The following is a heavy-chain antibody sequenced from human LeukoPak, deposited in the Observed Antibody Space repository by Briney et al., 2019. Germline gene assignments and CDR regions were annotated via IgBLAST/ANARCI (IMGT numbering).Heavy chain of an antibody. J-gene: IGHJ4*02. V-gene: IGHV3-23*01. CDR1: GFTFSDYS. D-gene: IGHD3-22*01. CDR3: AKRGVVIRVILVGFHKEAYYFDS. Sequence: PGGSLRLSCAASGFTFSDYSMNWVRQAPGKGREWVAGISDSGGRTNYADSVKGRFTISRDNRKNPLYLQMNSLRAEDTAVYFCAKRGVVIRVILVGFHKEAYYFDSWGQGALVTVSS. CDR2: ISDSGGRT.